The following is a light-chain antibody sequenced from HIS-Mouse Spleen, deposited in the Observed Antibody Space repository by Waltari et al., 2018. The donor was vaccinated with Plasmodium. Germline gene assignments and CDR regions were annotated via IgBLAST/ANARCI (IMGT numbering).Light chain of an antibody. J-gene: IGKJ1*01. CDR1: QSVSSN. CDR2: GAA. Sequence: DIVMTQSPATLSVSPGERATLSCRASQSVSSNLAWYQQKPGQAPRPLIYGAATRATGIPARFSGSGAGTEVTLTISSMQSEDFAVYYCQQYNNWPAWTFGQGTKVEIK. V-gene: IGKV3-15*01. CDR3: QQYNNWPAWT.